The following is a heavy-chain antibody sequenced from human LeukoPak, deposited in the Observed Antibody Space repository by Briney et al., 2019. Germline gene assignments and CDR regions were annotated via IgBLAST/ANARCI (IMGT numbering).Heavy chain of an antibody. V-gene: IGHV5-51*01. J-gene: IGHJ4*02. Sequence: GESLKISCKGSGYSFTGYWIGWVRQMPGKGLEWMGIIYPGDSDTRYSPSFQGQVTISADKSISTAYLQWSSLKASDTAMYYCARLGGGDSSGYYPNYFDYWGQGTLVTVSS. CDR2: IYPGDSDT. D-gene: IGHD3-22*01. CDR1: GYSFTGYW. CDR3: ARLGGGDSSGYYPNYFDY.